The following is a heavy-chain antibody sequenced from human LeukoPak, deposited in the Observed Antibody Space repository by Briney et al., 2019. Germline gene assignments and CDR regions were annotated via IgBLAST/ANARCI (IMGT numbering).Heavy chain of an antibody. V-gene: IGHV3-30*02. CDR2: IRYDGSNK. D-gene: IGHD3-22*01. CDR3: AKPAQFDYYDSSALWAFDI. J-gene: IGHJ3*02. Sequence: GGSLRLSCAASGFTFSSYGMHWVRQAPGKGLEWVAFIRYDGSNKYYADSVKGRFTISRDNSKNTLYLQMNSLRAEDTAVYYCAKPAQFDYYDSSALWAFDIWGQGTMVTVSS. CDR1: GFTFSSYG.